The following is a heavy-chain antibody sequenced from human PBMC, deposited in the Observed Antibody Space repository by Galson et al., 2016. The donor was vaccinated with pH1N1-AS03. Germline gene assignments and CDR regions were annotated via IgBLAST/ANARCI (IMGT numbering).Heavy chain of an antibody. D-gene: IGHD3-3*02. CDR3: ARGIRPYYYAMDV. CDR2: IDWDDDK. Sequence: PALVKPTQTLTLTCAISGFSLTTSGMCVNWIRQPPGKALEWLARIDWDDDKYFSTSLKTRLTISRDTSKNHVVLTLTNTGPEDTGTYFCARGIRPYYYAMDVWGQGTTVTVSS. V-gene: IGHV2-70*11. J-gene: IGHJ6*02. CDR1: GFSLTTSGMC.